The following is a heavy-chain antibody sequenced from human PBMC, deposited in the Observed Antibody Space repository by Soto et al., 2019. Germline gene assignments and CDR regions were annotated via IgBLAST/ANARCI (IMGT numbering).Heavy chain of an antibody. CDR2: INSDGSST. D-gene: IGHD2-2*01. CDR1: GFTFSSYW. Sequence: EVQLVESGGGLVQPGGSLRLSCAASGFTFSSYWMHWVRQAPGKGLVWVSRINSDGSSTSYADSVKGRFTISRDNAKNTLYLQMNSLRAEDTAVYYCARGGDIVVVPAAQGDWFDPWGQGTLVTVSS. V-gene: IGHV3-74*01. J-gene: IGHJ5*02. CDR3: ARGGDIVVVPAAQGDWFDP.